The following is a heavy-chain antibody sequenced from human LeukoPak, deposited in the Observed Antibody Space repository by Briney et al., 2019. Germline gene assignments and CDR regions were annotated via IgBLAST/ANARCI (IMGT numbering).Heavy chain of an antibody. CDR3: ARLSGSYFPH. CDR1: GGSISSSSYY. J-gene: IGHJ1*01. CDR2: IYYSGNT. Sequence: SETLSLTCTVSGGSISSSSYYWGWIRQPPGKGLEWIGSIYYSGNTYYNPSLKSRATISVDTSKNQFSLKLSSVTAADTAVYYCARLSGSYFPHWGQGTLVTVSS. V-gene: IGHV4-39*01. D-gene: IGHD1-26*01.